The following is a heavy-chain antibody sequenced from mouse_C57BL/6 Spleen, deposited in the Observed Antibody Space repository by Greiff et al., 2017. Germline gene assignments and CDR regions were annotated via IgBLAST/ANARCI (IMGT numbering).Heavy chain of an antibody. J-gene: IGHJ1*03. Sequence: QVQLKESGPGLVQPSQSLSITCTVSGFSLTSYGVHWVRQSPGKGLEWLGVIWSGGSTDYNAAFISRLSISKDNSKSQVFFKMNSLQADDTAIYYCARNTAIVTRDWYFDVWGTGTTVTVSS. D-gene: IGHD2-5*01. CDR1: GFSLTSYG. V-gene: IGHV2-2*01. CDR3: ARNTAIVTRDWYFDV. CDR2: IWSGGST.